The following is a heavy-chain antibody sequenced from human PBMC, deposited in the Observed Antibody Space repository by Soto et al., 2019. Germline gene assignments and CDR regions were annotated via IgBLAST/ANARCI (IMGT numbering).Heavy chain of an antibody. CDR2: IIPIVGTG. D-gene: IGHD6-13*01. CDR1: GGSFSSYA. J-gene: IGHJ6*02. CDR3: ARDLRAAGRPGMDV. V-gene: IGHV1-69*01. Sequence: QVQLVQSGAEVKKPGSSVKVSCKASGGSFSSYAISWVRQAPGQGLEWMGGIIPIVGTGNYAQNFQGRVTITADESTSTAYMELSSRRSEDTAMYYYARDLRAAGRPGMDVWGQGTTVTVSS.